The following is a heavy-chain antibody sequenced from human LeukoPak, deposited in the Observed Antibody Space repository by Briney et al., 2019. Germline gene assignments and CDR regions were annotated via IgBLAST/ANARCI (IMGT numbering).Heavy chain of an antibody. CDR3: ARAPSTYYTRRVPGYFDY. Sequence: SETLSLTCAVSGGSISSGGYSWSWIRQPPGKGLEWIGYIYYSGSTYYNPSLKSRVTISVDTSKNQFSLKLSSVTAADTAVYYCARAPSTYYTRRVPGYFDYWGQGTLVTVSS. V-gene: IGHV4-30-4*07. D-gene: IGHD1-26*01. J-gene: IGHJ4*02. CDR2: IYYSGST. CDR1: GGSISSGGYS.